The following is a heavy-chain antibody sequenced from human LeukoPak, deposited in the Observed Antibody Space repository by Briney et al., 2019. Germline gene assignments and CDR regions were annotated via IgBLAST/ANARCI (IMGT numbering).Heavy chain of an antibody. CDR2: INPNSGGT. Sequence: ASVKVSCKASGYTFTGYYMRWVRQVPGQGLEWMGWINPNSGGTDYAQKFQGRVTMTRDTSISTAYMELSRLRSDDTAVYYCAREFNRFAAWFDPWGQGTLVTVSS. CDR3: AREFNRFAAWFDP. CDR1: GYTFTGYY. D-gene: IGHD3-10*01. J-gene: IGHJ5*02. V-gene: IGHV1-2*02.